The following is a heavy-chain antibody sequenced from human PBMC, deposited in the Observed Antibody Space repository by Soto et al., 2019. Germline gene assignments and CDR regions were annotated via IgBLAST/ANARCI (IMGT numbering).Heavy chain of an antibody. D-gene: IGHD4-17*01. CDR3: TSTRAYPDY. V-gene: IGHV3-15*01. J-gene: IGHJ4*02. CDR1: RFTFSNAW. Sequence: GGSLRLSCAASRFTFSNAWMSWVRQAPGRGLEWVGRIKSKPDGGTTDYAAPVKGRFTISRDDSENTLYLQMNSLKTEDTAVYYCTSTRAYPDYWGQGTLVTVSS. CDR2: IKSKPDGGTT.